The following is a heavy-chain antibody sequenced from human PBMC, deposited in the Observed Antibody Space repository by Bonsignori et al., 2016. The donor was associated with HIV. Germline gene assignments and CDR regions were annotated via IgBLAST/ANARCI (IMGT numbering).Heavy chain of an antibody. J-gene: IGHJ4*02. D-gene: IGHD4-17*01. CDR2: ISHTGDYV. V-gene: IGHV3-21*01. CDR3: ARIYAEYPGGYFDF. CDR1: GFLFSKYG. Sequence: GESLKISCVGTGFLFSKYGVNWVRQAPGKGLEWVASISHTGDYVYVAESLQGRFSISRDNSKNSLFLQMDNLRAEDTAFYYCARIYAEYPGGYFDFWGQGALVTVSS.